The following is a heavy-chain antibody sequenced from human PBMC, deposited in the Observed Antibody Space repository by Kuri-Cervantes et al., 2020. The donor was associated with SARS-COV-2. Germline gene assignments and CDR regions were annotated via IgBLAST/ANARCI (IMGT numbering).Heavy chain of an antibody. CDR1: GYSFTSYW. CDR3: ARVTGGVVATTYPYYYYYMDV. D-gene: IGHD5-12*01. CDR2: IYTSGST. J-gene: IGHJ6*03. V-gene: IGHV4-4*07. Sequence: ESLKISCKGSGYSFTSYWIGWVRQMPGKGLEWIGRIYTSGSTNYNPSLKSRVTMSVDTSKNQFSLKLSSVTAADTAVYYCARVTGGVVATTYPYYYYYMDVWGKGTTVTVSS.